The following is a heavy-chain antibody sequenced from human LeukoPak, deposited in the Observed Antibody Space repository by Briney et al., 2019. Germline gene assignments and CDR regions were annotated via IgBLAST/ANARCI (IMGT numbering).Heavy chain of an antibody. CDR2: ISYDGSEK. J-gene: IGHJ4*02. CDR3: AREGSSGYYPY. D-gene: IGHD3-22*01. V-gene: IGHV3-30*03. Sequence: GGSLRLSCTASGFTFSHYGMHWVRQAPGKGLEWVAVISYDGSEKHYADPVKGRFTISRDNSKNTLYLQMNSLRAEDTAVYYCAREGSSGYYPYWGQGILVTVSS. CDR1: GFTFSHYG.